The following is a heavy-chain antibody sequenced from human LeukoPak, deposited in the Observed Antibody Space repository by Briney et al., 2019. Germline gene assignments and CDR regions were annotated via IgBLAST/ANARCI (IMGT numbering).Heavy chain of an antibody. CDR1: GYTFISYY. CDR2: INPNSGGT. Sequence: ASVKVSCKASGYTFISYYMHWVRQAPGQGLEWMGRINPNSGGTNYAQKFQGRVTMTRDTSISTAYMELSRLRSDDTAVYYCARRATYYYGMDVWGQGTTVTVSS. CDR3: ARRATYYYGMDV. J-gene: IGHJ6*02. V-gene: IGHV1-2*06.